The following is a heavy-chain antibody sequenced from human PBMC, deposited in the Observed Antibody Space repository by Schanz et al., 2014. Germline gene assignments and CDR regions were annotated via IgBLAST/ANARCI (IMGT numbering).Heavy chain of an antibody. CDR3: ANRGVDGRWRVASWFDP. Sequence: EVQLLESGGGLVQPGGSLRLSCAASGFTFSSYAMIWVRQAPGQGLGWVSAISGSDGNTDYTDSEKGRFTISRDNSKNTRYLQMDRLSGNDTAMYYCANRGVDGRWRVASWFDPWGQGTLVTVSS. V-gene: IGHV3-23*01. CDR2: ISGSDGNT. J-gene: IGHJ5*02. CDR1: GFTFSSYA. D-gene: IGHD3-10*01.